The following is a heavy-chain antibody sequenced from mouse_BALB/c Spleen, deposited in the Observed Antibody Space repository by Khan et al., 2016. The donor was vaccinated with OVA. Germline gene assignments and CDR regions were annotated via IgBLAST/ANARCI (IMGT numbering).Heavy chain of an antibody. CDR2: IYPGTDNT. J-gene: IGHJ2*01. Sequence: QVQLQQSGAELVRPGASVKLSCKTSGYIFTSYWIHWVKQRSGQGLEWIARIYPGTDNTYYNEKFRDKATLTADKSSSTAYMQLSSLKSEDSDVYFCAREEALYHVDHWGQGTTLTVSS. D-gene: IGHD3-2*02. CDR1: GYIFTSYW. V-gene: IGHV1S132*01. CDR3: AREEALYHVDH.